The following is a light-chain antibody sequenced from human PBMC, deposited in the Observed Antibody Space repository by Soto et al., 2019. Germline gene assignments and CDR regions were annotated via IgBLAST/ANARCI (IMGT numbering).Light chain of an antibody. CDR3: QQYHSYSYT. V-gene: IGKV1-5*03. CDR2: KAS. J-gene: IGKJ2*01. Sequence: DIQMTHSPSTLSASVGDRVTITCRASQSISSWLAWYQQKPGKAPNLLIYKASSLESGVPSRFSGSGSGTEFTLTISSLQPDDFATYYCQQYHSYSYTFGQGTKLEIK. CDR1: QSISSW.